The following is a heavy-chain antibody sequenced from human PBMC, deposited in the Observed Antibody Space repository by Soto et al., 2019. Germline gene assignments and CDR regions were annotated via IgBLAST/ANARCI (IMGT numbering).Heavy chain of an antibody. CDR2: IWYDGNNK. J-gene: IGHJ6*02. CDR3: AQRDRNGWYYMAV. V-gene: IGHV3-33*06. D-gene: IGHD6-19*01. CDR1: GFTFSNHG. Sequence: QVQLVESGGGVVQPGRSLRLSCAASGFTFSNHGMHWVRQAPGKGLEWVAVIWYDGNNKYYADSVKGRFTISRDNSKNTLFLQLDSLRGEETAVYCCAQRDRNGWYYMAVWGQGTTVTVSS.